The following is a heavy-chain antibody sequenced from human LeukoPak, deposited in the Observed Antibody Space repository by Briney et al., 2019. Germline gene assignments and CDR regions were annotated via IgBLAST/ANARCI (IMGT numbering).Heavy chain of an antibody. CDR1: GFTFSSHG. CDR2: IRYDGSNK. D-gene: IGHD3-10*01. V-gene: IGHV3-30*02. J-gene: IGHJ4*02. CDR3: ARAGITMVRGVIEGPDY. Sequence: GGSLRLSCAASGFTFSSHGMHWVRQAPGKGLEWVAFIRYDGSNKYYADSVKGRFTISRDNAKNSLYLQMNSLRAEDTAVYYCARAGITMVRGVIEGPDYWGQGTLVTVSS.